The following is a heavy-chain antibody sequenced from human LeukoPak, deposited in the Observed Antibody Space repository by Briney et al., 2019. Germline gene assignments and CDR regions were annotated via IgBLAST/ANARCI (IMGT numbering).Heavy chain of an antibody. V-gene: IGHV3-30*04. CDR2: ISYDGSNK. CDR3: ARVYYYYYYMDV. Sequence: GGSLRLSCAASGFTFSSYAMHWVRQAPGKGLEWVAVISYDGSNKYYADSVKGRFTISRDNAKNSLYLQMNSLRAEDTAVYYCARVYYYYYYMDVWGKGTTVTISS. CDR1: GFTFSSYA. J-gene: IGHJ6*03.